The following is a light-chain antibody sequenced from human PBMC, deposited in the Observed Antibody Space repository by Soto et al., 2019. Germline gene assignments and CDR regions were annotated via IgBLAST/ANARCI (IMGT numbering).Light chain of an antibody. Sequence: EIVLTQSPATLSLSPGEGATLSCRDSQIVSSYLAWYQQKPGQAPRLLIYDASNRATGIPARFSGSGSGTDFTLTISSLEPEDFAVYYCQQRSNWPVTFGLGTKV. CDR3: QQRSNWPVT. CDR1: QIVSSY. CDR2: DAS. J-gene: IGKJ1*01. V-gene: IGKV3-11*01.